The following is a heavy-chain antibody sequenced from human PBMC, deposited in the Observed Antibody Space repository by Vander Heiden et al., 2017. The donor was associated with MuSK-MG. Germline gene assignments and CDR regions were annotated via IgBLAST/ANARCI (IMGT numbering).Heavy chain of an antibody. V-gene: IGHV4-39*01. J-gene: IGHJ4*02. CDR3: VRQHYYDDNGFPAVEY. CDR2: ISYSGNT. CDR1: RDSITSHY. D-gene: IGHD3-22*01. Sequence: QPHLQASGPGLVKPSETLSLTCPVSRDSITSHYWGWIRQSPEKGLEWVGSISYSGNTYYSPSLRSRVTISRDTSKNQFSLMLTSVTAADTAVYYCVRQHYYDDNGFPAVEYWGQGTLVTVSS.